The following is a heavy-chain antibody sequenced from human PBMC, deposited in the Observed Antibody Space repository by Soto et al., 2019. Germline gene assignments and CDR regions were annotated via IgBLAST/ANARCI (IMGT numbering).Heavy chain of an antibody. CDR1: GFTFSSYG. CDR2: ISYDGSNK. CDR3: AKDLRDGGNSGYYFDY. Sequence: PGGSLRLSCAASGFTFSSYGMHWVRQAPGKGLEWVAVISYDGSNKYYADSVKGRFTISRDNSKNTLYLQMNSLRAEDTAVYYCAKDLRDGGNSGYYFDYWGQGTLFTVSS. V-gene: IGHV3-30*18. J-gene: IGHJ4*02. D-gene: IGHD2-21*01.